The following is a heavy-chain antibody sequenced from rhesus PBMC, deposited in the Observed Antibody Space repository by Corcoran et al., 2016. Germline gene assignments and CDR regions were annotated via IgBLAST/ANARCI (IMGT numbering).Heavy chain of an antibody. V-gene: IGHV4-99*02. CDR1: GYSISSGYC. J-gene: IGHJ3*01. CDR2: ISGSRGST. D-gene: IGHD6-31*01. Sequence: QVQLQESGPGLVQTSATLSLTCAVPGYSISSGYCWGWFRQHTGKGLEYIGYISGSRGSTSYNPSLTRRVTISKDPSTYQVSLALSSVTAADPADYYCLRARSNGWYDAFAFWAQGLRVTVAS. CDR3: LRARSNGWYDAFAF.